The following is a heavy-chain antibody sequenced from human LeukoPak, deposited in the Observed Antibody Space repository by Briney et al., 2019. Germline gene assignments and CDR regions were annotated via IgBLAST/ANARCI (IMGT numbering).Heavy chain of an antibody. Sequence: GGSLRLSCSASGFTFSTYTMHWVRQAPGKGLEYVSAISSNGGSTYYADSVKGRFTISRDNSKNTLYLQMSSLRAEDTAMYYCVNGDQSSWYRTLLYWGQGTLVTVSS. CDR1: GFTFSTYT. CDR2: ISSNGGST. V-gene: IGHV3-64D*06. D-gene: IGHD6-13*01. J-gene: IGHJ4*02. CDR3: VNGDQSSWYRTLLY.